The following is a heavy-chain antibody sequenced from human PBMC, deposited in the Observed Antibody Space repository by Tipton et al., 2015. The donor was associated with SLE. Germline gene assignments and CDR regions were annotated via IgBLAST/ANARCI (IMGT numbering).Heavy chain of an antibody. CDR2: IYYSGST. Sequence: TLSLTCTVSGGSISSGGYYWSWIRQHPGKGLEWIGYIYYSGSTYYNPSLKGRVTISVDTSKNQFSLKLSSVTAADTAVYYCARAPAGLYYFDYWGQGTLVTVSS. J-gene: IGHJ4*02. CDR1: GGSISSGGYY. V-gene: IGHV4-31*03. D-gene: IGHD6-25*01. CDR3: ARAPAGLYYFDY.